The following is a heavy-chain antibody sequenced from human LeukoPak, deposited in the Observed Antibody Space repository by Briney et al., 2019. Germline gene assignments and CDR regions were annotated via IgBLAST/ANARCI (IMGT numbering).Heavy chain of an antibody. CDR2: ISWNSGSI. V-gene: IGHV3-9*01. CDR1: GFTFDDYA. D-gene: IGHD6-13*01. Sequence: GRSLRLSCAASGFTFDDYAMHWVRQAPGKGLEWVSGISWNSGSIGYADSVKGRFTISRDNAKNSLYLQMNSLRAEDTALYYCAKASYSSSWYAFDYWGQGTLVTVSS. CDR3: AKASYSSSWYAFDY. J-gene: IGHJ4*02.